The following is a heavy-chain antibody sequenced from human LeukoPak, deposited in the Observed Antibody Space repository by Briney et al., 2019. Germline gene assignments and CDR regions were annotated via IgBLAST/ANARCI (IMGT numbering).Heavy chain of an antibody. J-gene: IGHJ3*02. CDR1: GGSFSGYY. Sequence: KPSETLSLTCAVYGGSFSGYYWSWICQPPGKGLEWIGEINHSGSTNYNPSLKSRVTISVDTSKNQFSLKLSSVTAADTAVYYCARPIVVVPLRAFDIWGQGTMVTVSS. D-gene: IGHD2-21*01. CDR2: INHSGST. V-gene: IGHV4-34*01. CDR3: ARPIVVVPLRAFDI.